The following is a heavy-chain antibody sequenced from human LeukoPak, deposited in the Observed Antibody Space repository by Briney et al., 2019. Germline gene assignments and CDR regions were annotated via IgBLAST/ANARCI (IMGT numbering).Heavy chain of an antibody. J-gene: IGHJ3*01. CDR2: VADIGSY. V-gene: IGHV4-59*02. CDR1: CASVSRYY. D-gene: IGHD2-2*01. Sequence: PAETLSLTCTVSCASVSRYYWSSIRQPPGKGLECIAFVADIGSYNYMPPLKSGATISVNTSKNQCSLKLSAVTAAATPGISCARGGRHDYTSYNPFDLWGQGPLVPVSS. CDR3: ARGGRHDYTSYNPFDL.